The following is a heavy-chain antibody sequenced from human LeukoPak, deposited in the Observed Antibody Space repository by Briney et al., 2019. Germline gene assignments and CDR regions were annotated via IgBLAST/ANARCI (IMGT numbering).Heavy chain of an antibody. CDR1: GGSISSYY. Sequence: SETLSLTCTVSGGSISSYYWSWIRQPPGKGLEWVGYIYYSGSTNYNPSLKSRVTISVDTSKNQYSLKLSSVTAADTAVYYCARDLEWLIFDYWGQGTLVTVSS. CDR2: IYYSGST. CDR3: ARDLEWLIFDY. J-gene: IGHJ4*02. V-gene: IGHV4-59*01. D-gene: IGHD6-19*01.